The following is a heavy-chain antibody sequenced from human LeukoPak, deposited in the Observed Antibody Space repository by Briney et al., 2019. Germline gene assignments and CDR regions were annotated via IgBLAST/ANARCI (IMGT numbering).Heavy chain of an antibody. V-gene: IGHV3-48*02. CDR2: ISSSSSIT. D-gene: IGHD5-12*01. CDR1: GFTFRSRV. CDR3: ARSGYSGYDFVY. Sequence: GGSLRLSCADSGFTFRSRVMYRVRQAPGMGLEWVSYISSSSSITYYADSVKGRFTISRDNAKNSLYLQMDSLRDEDTAVYYCARSGYSGYDFVYWCQGTRVTVSS. J-gene: IGHJ4*02.